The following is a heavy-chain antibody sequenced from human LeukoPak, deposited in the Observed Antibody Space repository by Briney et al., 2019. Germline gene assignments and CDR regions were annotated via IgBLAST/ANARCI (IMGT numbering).Heavy chain of an antibody. CDR2: ISSSSSYI. V-gene: IGHV3-21*01. J-gene: IGHJ4*02. D-gene: IGHD2-2*01. Sequence: GGSLRLSCAASGFTFSSYSMNWVRQAPGKGLEWVSSISSSSSYIYYADSVKVRFTISRDDAKNSLYLQMNSLRAEDTAVYYCARDFGSYYCSSTSCYHFDYWGQGTLVTVSS. CDR1: GFTFSSYS. CDR3: ARDFGSYYCSSTSCYHFDY.